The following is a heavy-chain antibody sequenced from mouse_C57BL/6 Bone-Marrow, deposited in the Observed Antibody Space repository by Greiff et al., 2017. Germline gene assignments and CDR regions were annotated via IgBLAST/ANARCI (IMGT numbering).Heavy chain of an antibody. V-gene: IGHV1-50*01. J-gene: IGHJ4*01. D-gene: IGHD2-1*01. CDR3: ARVQGIYYGNYEDAMDY. CDR2: IDPSDSYT. CDR1: GYTFTSYW. Sequence: VQLQQPGAELVKPGASVKLSCKASGYTFTSYWMQWVKQRPGQGLEWIGEIDPSDSYTNYNQKFKGKATLTVDTSSSTAYMQLSSLTSEDSAVYYCARVQGIYYGNYEDAMDYWGQGTSVTVSS.